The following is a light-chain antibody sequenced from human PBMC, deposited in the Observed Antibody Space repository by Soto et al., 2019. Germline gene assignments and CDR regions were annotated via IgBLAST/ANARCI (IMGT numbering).Light chain of an antibody. CDR2: DAS. CDR1: QSVNSN. V-gene: IGKV3-15*01. CDR3: QQYNFWPPLT. J-gene: IGKJ4*01. Sequence: EIVMTQSPATLSVSPGERATLSCRASQSVNSNLAWYRQKPGQAPRLLISDASTRATGPPARFSGSGSGTEFTLTISSLQSEDSGIYYCQQYNFWPPLTFGGGTKVEIK.